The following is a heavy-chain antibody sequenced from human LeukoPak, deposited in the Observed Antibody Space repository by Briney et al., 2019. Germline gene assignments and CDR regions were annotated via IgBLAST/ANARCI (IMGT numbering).Heavy chain of an antibody. J-gene: IGHJ6*02. Sequence: SETLSLTCTVSGGSISSSSYYWGWIRQPPGKGLEWIGSIYYSGSTYYNPSLKSRVTISVDTSKNQFSLKLSSVTAADTAVYYCAILRWVRYGMDVWGQGTTVTVSS. D-gene: IGHD1-26*01. CDR2: IYYSGST. V-gene: IGHV4-39*07. CDR3: AILRWVRYGMDV. CDR1: GGSISSSSYY.